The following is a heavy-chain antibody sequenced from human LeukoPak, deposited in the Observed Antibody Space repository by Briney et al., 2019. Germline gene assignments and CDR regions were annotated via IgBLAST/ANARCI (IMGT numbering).Heavy chain of an antibody. CDR2: TIPIFGIA. J-gene: IGHJ5*02. V-gene: IGHV1-69*04. CDR1: GGTFSSYA. CDR3: ARGYCSSTSCYNFRFDP. Sequence: SVKVSCKASGGTFSSYAISWVRQAPGQGLEWMGRTIPIFGIANYAQKFQGRVTITADKSTSTAYMELSSLRSEDTAVYYCARGYCSSTSCYNFRFDPWGQGTLVTVSS. D-gene: IGHD2-2*02.